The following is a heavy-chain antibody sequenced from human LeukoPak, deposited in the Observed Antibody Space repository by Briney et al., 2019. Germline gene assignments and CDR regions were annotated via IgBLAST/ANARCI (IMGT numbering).Heavy chain of an antibody. CDR3: ARGGYSYDFWSGYSSYYYYYMDV. V-gene: IGHV1-69*05. Sequence: SVKVSCKASGGTFSSYAISWVRQAPGQGLEWMGGIIPIFGTANYVQKFQGRVTITTDESTSTAYMELSSLRSEDTAVYYCARGGYSYDFWSGYSSYYYYYMDVWGKGTTVTVSS. CDR2: IIPIFGTA. D-gene: IGHD3-3*01. J-gene: IGHJ6*03. CDR1: GGTFSSYA.